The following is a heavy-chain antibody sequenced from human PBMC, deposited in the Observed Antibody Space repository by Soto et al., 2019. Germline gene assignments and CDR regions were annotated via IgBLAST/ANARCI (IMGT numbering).Heavy chain of an antibody. CDR3: AKAGGDYDFWSGYYTGS. D-gene: IGHD3-3*01. CDR2: ISGSGGST. J-gene: IGHJ4*02. CDR1: GFTFSSYA. Sequence: EVQLLESGGGLVQPGGSLRLSCAASGFTFSSYAMSWVRQAPGKGLEWVSAISGSGGSTYYADSVKGRFTISRDNSKNTLYLQMNSLRAEDTAVYYCAKAGGDYDFWSGYYTGSWGQGTLVTVSS. V-gene: IGHV3-23*01.